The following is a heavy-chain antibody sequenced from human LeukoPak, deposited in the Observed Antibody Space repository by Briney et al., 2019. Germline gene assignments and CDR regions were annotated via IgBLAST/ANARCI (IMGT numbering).Heavy chain of an antibody. D-gene: IGHD1-26*01. CDR3: AGGKVGATQPGSY. V-gene: IGHV1-2*02. CDR1: GYTFTGYY. Sequence: GASVKVSCKASGYTFTGYYMHWVRQAPGQGLEWMGWINPNSGGTNYAQKFQGRVTMTRDTSISTAYMELSRLRSDDTAVYYCAGGKVGATQPGSYWGQGTLVTVSS. CDR2: INPNSGGT. J-gene: IGHJ4*02.